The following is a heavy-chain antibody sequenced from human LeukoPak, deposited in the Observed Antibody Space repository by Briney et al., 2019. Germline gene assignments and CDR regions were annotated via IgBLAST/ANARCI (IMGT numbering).Heavy chain of an antibody. V-gene: IGHV4-34*01. CDR1: GESFSHYY. CDR2: INYSGNF. Sequence: SETLSLTCDANGESFSHYYWSWIRQAPGKGLEWLGEINYSGNFNYNPSLKSRVTISADASKNLFSLKLTSVTAADTAVYYCARLFAIRNNWFDPWGQGTLVTVSS. CDR3: ARLFAIRNNWFDP. J-gene: IGHJ5*02. D-gene: IGHD3-3*02.